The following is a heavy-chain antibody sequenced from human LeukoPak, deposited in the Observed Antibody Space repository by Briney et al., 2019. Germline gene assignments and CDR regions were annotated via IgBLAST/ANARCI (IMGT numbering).Heavy chain of an antibody. Sequence: SETLSLTCTVSGGSISSYYWSWIRQPPGKGLEWIGYIYYSGSTNYNPSLKSRVTISVDTSKNQFSLKLSSVTAADTAVYYCARARVVVIPKAYYYYGMDVWGKGTTVTVSS. CDR2: IYYSGST. J-gene: IGHJ6*04. CDR1: GGSISSYY. V-gene: IGHV4-59*01. D-gene: IGHD3-22*01. CDR3: ARARVVVIPKAYYYYGMDV.